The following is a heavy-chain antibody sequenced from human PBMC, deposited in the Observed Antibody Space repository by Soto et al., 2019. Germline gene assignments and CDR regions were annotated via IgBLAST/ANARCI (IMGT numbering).Heavy chain of an antibody. CDR1: GDSISNSRW. D-gene: IGHD6-19*01. Sequence: QVQLQESGPGLVKPSGTLSLTCAVSGDSISNSRWWTWVRQPPGKGLEWIGDIFHSGDTNYNPSLKSRVFISVDKSQNQFSLEVSPVTAADTAVYYCAYSTGWYRHDVWGQGTLVTVSS. CDR2: IFHSGDT. J-gene: IGHJ3*01. CDR3: AYSTGWYRHDV. V-gene: IGHV4-4*02.